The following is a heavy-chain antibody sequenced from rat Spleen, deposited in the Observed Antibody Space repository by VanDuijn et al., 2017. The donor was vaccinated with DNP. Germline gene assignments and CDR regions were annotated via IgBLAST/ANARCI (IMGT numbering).Heavy chain of an antibody. CDR2: ISFDGRTS. V-gene: IGHV5-29*01. CDR3: ARPGSPYYFDY. CDR1: GFTFSDYH. D-gene: IGHD5-1*01. Sequence: EVQLVESDGGLVQPGRSLKLSCAASGFTFSDYHMAWVRQAPTKGLEWVATISFDGRTSNYRDSVKGRFTLSRDNARSTLFLQMDSLRSEDTATYYCARPGSPYYFDYWGLGVMVTVSS. J-gene: IGHJ2*01.